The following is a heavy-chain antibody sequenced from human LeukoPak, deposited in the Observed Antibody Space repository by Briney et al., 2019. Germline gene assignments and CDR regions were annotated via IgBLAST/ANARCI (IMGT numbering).Heavy chain of an antibody. V-gene: IGHV3-30*02. CDR2: IRDDGDNK. CDR1: GFTFSTYD. Sequence: GGSLRLSCAASGFTFSTYDMHWVRQAPGKGLEWVALIRDDGDNKYYADSVKGRFTISRDSSKNTLYLQVNSLRAEDTAVYYCAKDSWGYNNSPIDCWGQGTLVTVSS. D-gene: IGHD6-13*01. J-gene: IGHJ4*02. CDR3: AKDSWGYNNSPIDC.